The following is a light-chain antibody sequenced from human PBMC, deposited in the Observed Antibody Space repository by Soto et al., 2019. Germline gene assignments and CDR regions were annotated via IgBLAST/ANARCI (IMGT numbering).Light chain of an antibody. Sequence: QSALTQPASVSGSPGQSITITCTGASSDVGGYNYVSWYQHYPGKVPKLMIYEVSSRPSGVSNRFSGSKSGNTASLTISGLQAEDEADYYCISYTGSSTWVFGGGTKLTVL. CDR2: EVS. CDR1: SSDVGGYNY. CDR3: ISYTGSSTWV. J-gene: IGLJ3*02. V-gene: IGLV2-14*01.